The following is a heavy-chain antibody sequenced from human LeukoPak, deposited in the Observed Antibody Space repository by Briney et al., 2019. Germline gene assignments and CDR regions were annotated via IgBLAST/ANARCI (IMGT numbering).Heavy chain of an antibody. Sequence: GGSLRLSCAASGFTFSSYGMHWVRQAPGKGLEWVAFIRYDVSNKYYADSVKGRFTISRDNSKNTLYLQMNSLRAEDTAVYYCAKDGGYPRGVHFDYWGQGTLVTVSS. CDR2: IRYDVSNK. CDR3: AKDGGYPRGVHFDY. D-gene: IGHD5-12*01. CDR1: GFTFSSYG. J-gene: IGHJ4*02. V-gene: IGHV3-30*02.